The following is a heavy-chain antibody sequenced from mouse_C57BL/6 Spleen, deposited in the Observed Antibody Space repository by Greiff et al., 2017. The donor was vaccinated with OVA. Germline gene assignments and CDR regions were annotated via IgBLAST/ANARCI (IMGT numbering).Heavy chain of an antibody. CDR2: ISSGSSTI. Sequence: EVQRVESGGGLVKPGGSLKLSCAASGFTFSDYGMHWVRQAPEQGLEWVAYISSGSSTIYYADTVKGRFTISRDNAKNTLFLQLTSLRSEDTAMYYCARPLYYAMDDWGQGASVTVAS. J-gene: IGHJ4*01. V-gene: IGHV5-17*01. CDR1: GFTFSDYG. CDR3: ARPLYYAMDD.